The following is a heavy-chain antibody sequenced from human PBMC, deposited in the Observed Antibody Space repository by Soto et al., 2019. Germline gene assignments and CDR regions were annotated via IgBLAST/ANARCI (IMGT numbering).Heavy chain of an antibody. Sequence: EVQLVESGGGLVKPGGSLRLSCAASGFTFSSYSMNWVRQAPGKGLEWVSSISSSSSYIYNADAAKGRFTISRDNAKNSLYLQMNSLRAEDTAVYYCARETYYYGSGSYRYLDRWGGGTLVTVSS. CDR1: GFTFSSYS. J-gene: IGHJ2*01. CDR3: ARETYYYGSGSYRYLDR. D-gene: IGHD3-10*01. V-gene: IGHV3-21*01. CDR2: ISSSSSYI.